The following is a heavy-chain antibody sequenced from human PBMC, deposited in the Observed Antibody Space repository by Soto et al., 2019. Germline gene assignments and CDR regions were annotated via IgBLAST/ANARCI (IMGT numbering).Heavy chain of an antibody. D-gene: IGHD4-17*01. CDR2: IFHTGST. CDR1: NYSISSGYY. J-gene: IGHJ4*02. Sequence: PSETLSLTCAVSNYSISSGYYWGWIRQPPEKGLEYIGSIFHTGSTYYNPSLKSRVTISVDTSKNQFSLKLSSVTAADTAVYYCARDRDYGGKPPARFYFDYWGQGTLVTVSS. V-gene: IGHV4-38-2*02. CDR3: ARDRDYGGKPPARFYFDY.